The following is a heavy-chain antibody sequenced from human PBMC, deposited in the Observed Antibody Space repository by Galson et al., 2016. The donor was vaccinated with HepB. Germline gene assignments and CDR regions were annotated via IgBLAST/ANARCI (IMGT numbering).Heavy chain of an antibody. CDR3: ARIREQWLVRGYGAYDI. Sequence: SCKASGGTFSSYPINWVRQAPGQGLEWMGGIFPSFGSPNYAQKFQGRVTIIADTSTTTAYMELRGLRSEDTAIYYCARIREQWLVRGYGAYDIWGQGTMVTVSS. D-gene: IGHD6-19*01. V-gene: IGHV1-69*06. CDR1: GGTFSSYP. J-gene: IGHJ3*02. CDR2: IFPSFGSP.